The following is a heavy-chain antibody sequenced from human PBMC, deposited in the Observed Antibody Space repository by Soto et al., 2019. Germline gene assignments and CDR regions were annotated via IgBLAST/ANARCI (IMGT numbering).Heavy chain of an antibody. Sequence: TLSLTCSVSGDSISKTTSYWGWIRQPPGKGLEWIGTIYHSGSTYYNPSLMSRVTLSVDKSKNQFSLKLNSVTAADTAVYYCARRVGSCSGTSCNGWFDPWGQGTLVTVS. V-gene: IGHV4-39*01. CDR2: IYHSGST. D-gene: IGHD2-2*01. CDR3: ARRVGSCSGTSCNGWFDP. CDR1: GDSISKTTSY. J-gene: IGHJ5*02.